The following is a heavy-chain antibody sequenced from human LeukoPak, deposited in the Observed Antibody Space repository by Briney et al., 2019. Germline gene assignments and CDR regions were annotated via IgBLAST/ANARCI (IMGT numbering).Heavy chain of an antibody. D-gene: IGHD3-22*01. CDR1: GYTFTSYG. CDR2: ISAYNGNT. Sequence: ASVKVSCKASGYTFTSYGISWVRQAPGQGLEWMGWISAYNGNTKYAQKLQGGVTMATDTSTSTAYMELRSLRSDDTAVYYCAREMGYYDSSAHYYYAMDVWGQGTTVTVSS. J-gene: IGHJ6*02. V-gene: IGHV1-18*01. CDR3: AREMGYYDSSAHYYYAMDV.